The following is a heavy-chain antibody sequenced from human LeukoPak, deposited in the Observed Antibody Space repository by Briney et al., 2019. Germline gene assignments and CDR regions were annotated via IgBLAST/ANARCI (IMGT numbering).Heavy chain of an antibody. D-gene: IGHD4-17*01. CDR1: GGSISSGSNY. Sequence: SETLPLTCTVSGGSISSGSNYWSWIRQPAGKGLEWIGRIYTSGSTNYNPSLKSRVTISIDTSKKHFFLKLKSVTAADTAVYYCATGYGDFRVEGRYFNSWGQGTLVTVSS. J-gene: IGHJ4*02. CDR3: ATGYGDFRVEGRYFNS. V-gene: IGHV4-61*02. CDR2: IYTSGST.